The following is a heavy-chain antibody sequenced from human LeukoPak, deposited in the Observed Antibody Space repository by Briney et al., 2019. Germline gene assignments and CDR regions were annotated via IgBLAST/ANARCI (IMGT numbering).Heavy chain of an antibody. CDR2: TYYRSSLYS. CDR3: AGERELPEHHPWFDP. CDR1: GDTLSTYSAA. V-gene: IGHV6-1*01. J-gene: IGHJ5*02. Sequence: SQTLSLTCALSGDTLSTYSAAWHWIRQSPSRGLEWLGRTYYRSSLYSDYAVAVKSRIKINPDTSKNNFSLHLKSVTPEDTAIYYCAGERELPEHHPWFDPCAQPTLVTVSS. D-gene: IGHD1-14*01.